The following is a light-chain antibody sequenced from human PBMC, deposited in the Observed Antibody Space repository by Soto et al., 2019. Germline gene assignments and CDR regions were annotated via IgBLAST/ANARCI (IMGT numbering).Light chain of an antibody. CDR2: AAF. V-gene: IGKV1-6*01. CDR3: LQDNNYPWT. CDR1: QGIRND. J-gene: IGKJ1*01. Sequence: AIQMTQSPSFLSASVGDRVTITCRASQGIRNDLGWYQQKPGKAPKLLIYAAFSLQSGVPSRFSGSGSGTEFTLTISSLQPEDVANYYCLQDNNYPWTFGQGTKVEIK.